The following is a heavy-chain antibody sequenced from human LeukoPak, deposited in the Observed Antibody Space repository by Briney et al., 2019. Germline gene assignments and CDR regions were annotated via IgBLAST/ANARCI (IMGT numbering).Heavy chain of an antibody. CDR3: AKGNDYVWGSFRFDY. D-gene: IGHD3-16*02. V-gene: IGHV3-9*01. CDR1: GSTFYDYS. CDR2: ISWNSGSI. J-gene: IGHJ4*02. Sequence: GRSLRLSCAASGSTFYDYSMHWVRQTPGKGLEWVSGISWNSGSIGYADSVKGRFTISRDNAKNSLYLQMNSLRAEDTALYYCAKGNDYVWGSFRFDYWGQGTLVTVPS.